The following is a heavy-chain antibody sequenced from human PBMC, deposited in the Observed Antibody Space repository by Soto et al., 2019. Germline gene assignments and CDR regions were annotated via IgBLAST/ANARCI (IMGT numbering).Heavy chain of an antibody. V-gene: IGHV3-20*04. Sequence: VQLVESGGGVVRPVGSLRLSCAASGFTFDDYGMSWVRQAPGKGLEWVSGINWTGGSTGYADSVKGRFTISRDNAKNSLYLQMSRLRAEDTALYYCARDRGYYGSGSYSNWFDPWGQGTLVTVSS. J-gene: IGHJ5*02. CDR3: ARDRGYYGSGSYSNWFDP. D-gene: IGHD3-10*01. CDR2: INWTGGST. CDR1: GFTFDDYG.